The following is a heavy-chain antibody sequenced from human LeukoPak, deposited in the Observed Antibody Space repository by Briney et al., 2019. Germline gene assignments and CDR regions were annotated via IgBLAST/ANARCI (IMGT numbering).Heavy chain of an antibody. CDR3: ARDDSRIVVVPPVMEFSSSDAFDI. Sequence: PGGSLRLSCAASGFTFSSYAMSWVRQAPGKGLEWVSTISGSGSGGSTYYADSVKGRFTISRDNSKDTLYLQMNSLRAEDTAVYYCARDDSRIVVVPPVMEFSSSDAFDIWGQGTMVSVSS. D-gene: IGHD2-2*01. J-gene: IGHJ3*02. CDR1: GFTFSSYA. CDR2: ISGSGSGGST. V-gene: IGHV3-23*01.